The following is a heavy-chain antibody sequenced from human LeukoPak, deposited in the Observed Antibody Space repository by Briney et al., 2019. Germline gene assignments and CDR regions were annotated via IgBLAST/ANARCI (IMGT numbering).Heavy chain of an antibody. D-gene: IGHD1-26*01. CDR3: ARGQWGLPWVYYYYGMDV. CDR2: IFYSGST. Sequence: KPSETLSLTCTVSGGSVSSGSYYWSWIRQPPGKGLEWVGYIFYSGSTNYNPSLKSRVTMSIDTSKNQFSLKLNSVTPEDTAVYYCARGQWGLPWVYYYYGMDVWGQGTTVTVSS. V-gene: IGHV4-61*01. J-gene: IGHJ6*02. CDR1: GGSVSSGSYY.